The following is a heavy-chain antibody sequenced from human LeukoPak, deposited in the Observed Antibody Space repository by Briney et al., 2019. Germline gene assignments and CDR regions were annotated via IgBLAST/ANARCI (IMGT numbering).Heavy chain of an antibody. CDR3: AREVFQSGYVSEAFDI. CDR1: GFTFSSYA. Sequence: QAGGSLRLSCAASGFTFSSYAMHRVRQAPGKGLEWVAVISYDGSNKYYADSVKGRFTISRDNSKNTLYLQMNSLRAEDTAVYYRAREVFQSGYVSEAFDIWGQGTMVTVSS. D-gene: IGHD3-16*01. V-gene: IGHV3-30-3*01. J-gene: IGHJ3*02. CDR2: ISYDGSNK.